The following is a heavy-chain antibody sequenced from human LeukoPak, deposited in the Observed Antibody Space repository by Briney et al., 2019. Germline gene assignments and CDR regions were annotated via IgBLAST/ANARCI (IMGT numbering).Heavy chain of an antibody. CDR2: ISYDGSNK. CDR1: GFTFSSYA. V-gene: IGHV3-30-3*01. J-gene: IGHJ4*02. Sequence: QSGGSLRLSCAASGFTFSSYAMHWVRQAPGKGLEWVAVISYDGSNKYYADSVKGRFTISRDNSKNTLYLQMNSLRAEDTAVYYCARDVWSGYPTLDYWGQGTLVTVSS. CDR3: ARDVWSGYPTLDY. D-gene: IGHD3-3*01.